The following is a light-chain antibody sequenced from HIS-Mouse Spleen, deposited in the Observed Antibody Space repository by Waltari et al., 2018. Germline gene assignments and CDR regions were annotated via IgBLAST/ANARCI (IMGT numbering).Light chain of an antibody. Sequence: IRLTQSPSSLSASTGDRVTITCRASQGISSYLAWYQQKPGKSPKLLIYAASTLQSGVPSRFSGSSSGTKVTTTISCLQSEDFATYYCRQYYNNLPITFGQGTRLEIK. CDR1: QGISSY. V-gene: IGKV1-8*01. J-gene: IGKJ5*01. CDR3: RQYYNNLPIT. CDR2: AAS.